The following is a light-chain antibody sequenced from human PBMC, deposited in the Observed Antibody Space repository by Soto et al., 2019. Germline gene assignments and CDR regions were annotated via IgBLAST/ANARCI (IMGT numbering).Light chain of an antibody. V-gene: IGKV1-5*03. Sequence: IRMTKKKSTLSASVGDRVTITCRASQTINIWLAWYQQKPGKAPKLLIYKASSLESGVPSRFSGSGSGTEFTLTISSLQPEDFATYFCQQYNSYFRTFCQGSKVAIK. CDR1: QTINIW. CDR2: KAS. J-gene: IGKJ1*01. CDR3: QQYNSYFRT.